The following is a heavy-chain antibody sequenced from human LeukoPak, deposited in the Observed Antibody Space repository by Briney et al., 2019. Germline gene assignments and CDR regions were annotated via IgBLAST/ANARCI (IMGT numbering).Heavy chain of an antibody. J-gene: IGHJ3*02. V-gene: IGHV3-66*01. D-gene: IGHD6-19*01. CDR2: MYTRSVT. CDR3: ARGVAGPHAFDI. CDR1: GFSVNNNY. Sequence: GGSLRLSCAASGFSVNNNYIRWVRQAPGKGLEWVSVMYTRSVTYYEDSVKGRFTMSRDNSKNTLYLQMNSLRDEDTAVYYCARGVAGPHAFDIGRQGTMVTVSS.